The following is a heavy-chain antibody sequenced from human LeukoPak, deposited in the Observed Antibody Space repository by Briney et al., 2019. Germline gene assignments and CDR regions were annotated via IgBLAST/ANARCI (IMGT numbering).Heavy chain of an antibody. V-gene: IGHV3-30*02. J-gene: IGHJ4*02. CDR3: AKDRTFEEYSFDF. CDR2: VRFDGSYQ. CDR1: GFSFDNHG. D-gene: IGHD3-10*01. Sequence: GGSLRLSCATSGFSFDNHGMHWVRQAPGNGLEWVTFVRFDGSYQLYTDSVEGRFTISRDNSKSTLYLQMTSLRPEDTALYYCAKDRTFEEYSFDFWGRGTLVTVSS.